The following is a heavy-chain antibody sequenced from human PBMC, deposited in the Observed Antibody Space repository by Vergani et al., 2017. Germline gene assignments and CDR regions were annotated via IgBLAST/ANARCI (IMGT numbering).Heavy chain of an antibody. CDR1: GGSITSRSYY. J-gene: IGHJ4*02. D-gene: IGHD3-9*01. CDR2: IYHSGGA. CDR3: ARTGSFILRYFHWAL. Sequence: QLHLQESGPGLVKPSETLSLTCTVSGGSITSRSYYWGWIRQPPGKGLEWIGNIYHSGGAYYNPSLKGRVTISVDTSKNQFSLEVTSVTAADTAIYFCARTGSFILRYFHWALWGQGTLVTVSS. V-gene: IGHV4-39*01.